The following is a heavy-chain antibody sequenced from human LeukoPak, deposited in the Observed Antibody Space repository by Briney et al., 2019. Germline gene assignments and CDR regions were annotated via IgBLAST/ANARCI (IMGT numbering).Heavy chain of an antibody. D-gene: IGHD6-13*01. CDR1: GGSISSYY. CDR2: IYYSGST. V-gene: IGHV4-59*01. Sequence: SETLSLTCTVSGGSISSYYWSWIRQPPGKGLEWIGHIYYSGSTNYNPSLKSRVTISVDTSKNQFSLKLSSVTAADTAVYYCARDPRAAAGLDYHYGMDVWGKGTTVTVSS. CDR3: ARDPRAAAGLDYHYGMDV. J-gene: IGHJ6*04.